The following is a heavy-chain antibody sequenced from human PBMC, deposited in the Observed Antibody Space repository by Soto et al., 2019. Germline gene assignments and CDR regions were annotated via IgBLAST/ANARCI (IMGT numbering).Heavy chain of an antibody. CDR1: GYTFSSYD. V-gene: IGHV1-8*01. D-gene: IGHD3-16*01. CDR2: MNPNSGNT. J-gene: IGHJ6*03. Sequence: GASVKVSCKASGYTFSSYDINWGRQATGQGLEWMGWMNPNSGNTGYAQKFQGRVTMTRNTSISTSYMELSSLRSEDTAVYYCARALHGPFSDFGGRKPDYYYWDVGGKGPRFTAPS. CDR3: ARALHGPFSDFGGRKPDYYYWDV.